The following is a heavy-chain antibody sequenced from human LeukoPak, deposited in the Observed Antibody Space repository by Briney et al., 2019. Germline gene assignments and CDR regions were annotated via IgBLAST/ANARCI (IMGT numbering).Heavy chain of an antibody. J-gene: IGHJ4*02. CDR3: ARENGYRYDY. V-gene: IGHV4-59*01. CDR2: IYYSGST. Sequence: SSETLSLTCTVSGGSITSYYWSWIRQPPGKGLEWIGSIYYSGSTNCNPSLKSRVTISVDTSKNQFSLKLSSVTAADTALYYCARENGYRYDYWGQGTLVTVSS. D-gene: IGHD5-18*01. CDR1: GGSITSYY.